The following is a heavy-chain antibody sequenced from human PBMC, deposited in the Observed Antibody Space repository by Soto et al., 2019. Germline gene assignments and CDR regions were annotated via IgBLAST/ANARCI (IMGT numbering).Heavy chain of an antibody. J-gene: IGHJ4*02. Sequence: GSLRLSCAASGFTFSSYAMSWVRQAPGKGLEWVSAISGSGGSTYYADSVKGRFTISRDNSKNTLYLQMNSLRAEDTAVYYCAKPVNVDIVATTTFDYWGQGTLVTVSS. V-gene: IGHV3-23*01. CDR3: AKPVNVDIVATTTFDY. CDR2: ISGSGGST. CDR1: GFTFSSYA. D-gene: IGHD5-12*01.